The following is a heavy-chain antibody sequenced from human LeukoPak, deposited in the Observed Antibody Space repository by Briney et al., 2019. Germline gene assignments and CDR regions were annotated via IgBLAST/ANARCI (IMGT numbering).Heavy chain of an antibody. J-gene: IGHJ3*02. CDR1: GFTFSSYA. CDR2: IYNDGST. Sequence: GGSLRLSCAASGFTFSSYAMSWVRQAPGKGLEWVSIIYNDGSTYYADSMKGRFTISRDNSKNTLYLQVNSLRAEDTAMYYCARNILFAFDIWGQGTMVTVSS. D-gene: IGHD2/OR15-2a*01. V-gene: IGHV3-53*01. CDR3: ARNILFAFDI.